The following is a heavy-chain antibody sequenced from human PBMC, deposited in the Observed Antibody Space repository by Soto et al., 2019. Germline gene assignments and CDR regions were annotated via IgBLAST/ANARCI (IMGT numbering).Heavy chain of an antibody. CDR2: IYYSGST. CDR1: GGSISSYY. D-gene: IGHD3-22*01. CDR3: AREGSPELTNYDSSGYYYDDAFDI. V-gene: IGHV4-59*01. Sequence: NPSETLSLTCTVSGGSISSYYWSWIRQPPGKGLEWIGYIYYSGSTNYNPSLKSRVTISVDTSKNQFSLKLSSVTAADTAVYYCAREGSPELTNYDSSGYYYDDAFDIWGQGTMVTVSS. J-gene: IGHJ3*02.